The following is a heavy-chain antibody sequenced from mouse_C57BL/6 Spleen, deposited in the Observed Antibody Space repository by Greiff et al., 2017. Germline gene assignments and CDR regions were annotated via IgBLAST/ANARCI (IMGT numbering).Heavy chain of an antibody. CDR3: ARSGYGSSLYYFDY. J-gene: IGHJ2*01. D-gene: IGHD1-1*01. CDR1: GYTFTNYW. V-gene: IGHV1-63*01. CDR2: IYPGGGYT. Sequence: VKLQESGAELVRPGTSVKMSCKASGYTFTNYWIGWAKQRPGHGLEWIGDIYPGGGYTNYNEKFKGKATLTADKSSSTAYMQFSSLTSEDSAIYYCARSGYGSSLYYFDYWGQGTTLTVSS.